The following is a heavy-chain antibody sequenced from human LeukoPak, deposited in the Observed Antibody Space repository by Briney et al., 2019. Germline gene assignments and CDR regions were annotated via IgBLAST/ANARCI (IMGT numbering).Heavy chain of an antibody. Sequence: SETLSLTCTVSGGSISSYYWSWIRQPAGQGLEWIGRIYTSGSTNYNPSLKSRVTMSVDTSKNQFSLKLSSVTAADTAVYYCARGAAGPDSLSNWFDPWGQGTLVTVSS. CDR3: ARGAAGPDSLSNWFDP. D-gene: IGHD6-13*01. CDR2: IYTSGST. J-gene: IGHJ5*02. CDR1: GGSISSYY. V-gene: IGHV4-4*07.